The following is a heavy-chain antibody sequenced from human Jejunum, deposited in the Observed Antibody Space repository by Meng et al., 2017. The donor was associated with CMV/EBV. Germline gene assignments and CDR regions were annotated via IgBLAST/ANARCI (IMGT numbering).Heavy chain of an antibody. V-gene: IGHV4-4*01. Sequence: AVSGDSITRHNYWSWVSQPPGKRLEWIGEISHSGSTKYTSSLTSRVAISVDKTKNHFSLKLTSVTAADTGVYFCARSSGFWSLDSWGQGILVTVSS. CDR1: GDSITRHNY. CDR3: ARSSGFWSLDS. J-gene: IGHJ4*02. D-gene: IGHD3-10*01. CDR2: ISHSGST.